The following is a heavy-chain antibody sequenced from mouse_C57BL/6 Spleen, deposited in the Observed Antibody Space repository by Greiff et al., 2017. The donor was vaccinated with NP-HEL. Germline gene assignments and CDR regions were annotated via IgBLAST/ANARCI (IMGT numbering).Heavy chain of an antibody. CDR2: INPSSGYT. Sequence: QVHVKQSGAELAKPGASVKLSCKASGYTFTSYWMHWVKQRPGQGLEWIGYINPSSGYTKYNQKFKDKATLTADKSSSTAYMQLSSLTYEDSAVYYCARGYYSNYWFAYWGQGTLVTVSA. J-gene: IGHJ3*01. D-gene: IGHD2-5*01. CDR3: ARGYYSNYWFAY. V-gene: IGHV1-7*01. CDR1: GYTFTSYW.